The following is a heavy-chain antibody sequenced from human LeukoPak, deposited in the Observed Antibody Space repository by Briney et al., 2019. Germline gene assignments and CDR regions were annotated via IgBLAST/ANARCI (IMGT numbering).Heavy chain of an antibody. J-gene: IGHJ4*02. CDR1: GFTFSNYW. D-gene: IGHD2-2*02. V-gene: IGHV3-74*01. Sequence: PGGSLRLSCAASGFTFSNYWMHWVRQAPGKGLVWVSRIKSDGSSTIYADSVKGRFTISRDNAKNTLSLQMNSLRAEDTAVCYCARVWCSSTSCYTSPLDYWGQGTLVTVSP. CDR2: IKSDGSST. CDR3: ARVWCSSTSCYTSPLDY.